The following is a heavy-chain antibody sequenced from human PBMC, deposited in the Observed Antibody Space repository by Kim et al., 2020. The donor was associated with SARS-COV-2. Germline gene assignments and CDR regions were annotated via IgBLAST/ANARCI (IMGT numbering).Heavy chain of an antibody. CDR2: DDK. Sequence: DDKRYSPSLKSRLTITKDTSKNQVVLTMTNMDPVDTATYYCAHSYITFDPWGQGTLVTVSS. V-gene: IGHV2-5*01. CDR3: AHSYITFDP. J-gene: IGHJ5*02. D-gene: IGHD3-10*01.